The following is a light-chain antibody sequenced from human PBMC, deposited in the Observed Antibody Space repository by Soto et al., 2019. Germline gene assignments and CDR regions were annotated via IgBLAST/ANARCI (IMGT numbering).Light chain of an antibody. CDR1: SSNIGAGYD. Sequence: QSVLTQPPSVSGAPGQRVTISCTGSSSNIGAGYDVNWYQQLPGAAPKFLIYGNSNRPSGVPDRFSGSKSGTPASLAITGLQAEDEADYYCQSYDSRLSGYVFGTGTKVTVL. J-gene: IGLJ1*01. V-gene: IGLV1-40*01. CDR3: QSYDSRLSGYV. CDR2: GNS.